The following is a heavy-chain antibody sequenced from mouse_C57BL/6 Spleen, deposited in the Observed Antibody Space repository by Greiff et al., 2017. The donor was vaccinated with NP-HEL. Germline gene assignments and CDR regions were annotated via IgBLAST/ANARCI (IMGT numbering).Heavy chain of an antibody. Sequence: QVQLQQSGAELARPGASVKLSCKASGYTFTSYGISWVKQRTGQGLEWIGEIYPRSGNTYYNEKFKGKATLTADKSSSTAYMELRSLTSEDSAVYFCARPYDYEEYYAMDYWGQGTSVTVSS. CDR1: GYTFTSYG. J-gene: IGHJ4*01. CDR2: IYPRSGNT. CDR3: ARPYDYEEYYAMDY. D-gene: IGHD2-4*01. V-gene: IGHV1-81*01.